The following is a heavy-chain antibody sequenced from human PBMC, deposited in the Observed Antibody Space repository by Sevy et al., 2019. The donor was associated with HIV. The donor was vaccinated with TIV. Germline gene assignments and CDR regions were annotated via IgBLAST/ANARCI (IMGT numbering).Heavy chain of an antibody. D-gene: IGHD3-22*01. J-gene: IGHJ3*02. CDR2: IYTSGST. V-gene: IGHV4-4*07. Sequence: SETLSLTCTVSGGSISSYYWSWIRQPAGKGLEWIGRIYTSGSTNYNPSLKSRVTMSVDTSKNQFSLRLSTVTAADTVVYYCARDNLPSRRGGITMIDKFERDDAFDIWGQGTMVTVSS. CDR1: GGSISSYY. CDR3: ARDNLPSRRGGITMIDKFERDDAFDI.